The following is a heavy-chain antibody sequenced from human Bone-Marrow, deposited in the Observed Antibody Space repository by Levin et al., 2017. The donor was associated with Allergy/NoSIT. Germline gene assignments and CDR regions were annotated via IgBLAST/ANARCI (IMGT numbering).Heavy chain of an antibody. CDR2: ISIDGSVR. J-gene: IGHJ5*02. Sequence: GESLKISCATSGFNFNSFSMSWVRQAPGKGLEWLADISIDGSVRQYVDAVKGRFTVSRDNTYNPLHLQMNNLRVDDTAVYYCARDPNWGNWFDPWGQGTLVTVSS. CDR1: GFNFNSFS. D-gene: IGHD7-27*01. CDR3: ARDPNWGNWFDP. V-gene: IGHV3-7*01.